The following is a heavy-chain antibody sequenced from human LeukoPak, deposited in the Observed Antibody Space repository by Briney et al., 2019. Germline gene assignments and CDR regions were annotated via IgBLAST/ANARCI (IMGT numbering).Heavy chain of an antibody. D-gene: IGHD5-18*01. V-gene: IGHV3-23*01. CDR3: AKGNHRYSYGPFDY. CDR1: GFTFSSYA. J-gene: IGHJ4*02. CDR2: ISGSGGST. Sequence: PGGSLRLSCAASGFTFSSYAMSWVRQAPGKGLEWVSAISGSGGSTYYADSVKGRFTISRDNSKNTLYLQMISLRAEDTAVYYCAKGNHRYSYGPFDYWGQGTLVTVSS.